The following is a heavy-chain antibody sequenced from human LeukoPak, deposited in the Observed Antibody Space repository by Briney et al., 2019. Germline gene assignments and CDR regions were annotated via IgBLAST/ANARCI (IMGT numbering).Heavy chain of an antibody. CDR3: ARGFTIFGVVNDAFDI. Sequence: GGSLRLSCAASAFTLSSYWMHWVRQAPGKGLMWVSRINRDGSSTSYADSVKGRFTISRDNAKNTLYLQMSSLRAEDTGVYYCARGFTIFGVVNDAFDIWGQGTMVTVSS. V-gene: IGHV3-74*01. D-gene: IGHD3-3*01. J-gene: IGHJ3*02. CDR1: AFTLSSYW. CDR2: INRDGSST.